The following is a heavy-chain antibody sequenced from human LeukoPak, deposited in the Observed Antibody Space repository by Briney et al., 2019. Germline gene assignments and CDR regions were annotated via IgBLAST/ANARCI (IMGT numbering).Heavy chain of an antibody. CDR3: ARSVILTGYYKHDAFDI. V-gene: IGHV4-59*01. CDR2: IYYSGST. Sequence: PSETLSLTCTVSGGSISSYYWSWIRQPPGKGQEWIGYIYYSGSTNYNPSLKSRVTISVDTSKNQFSLKLSSVTAADTAVYYCARSVILTGYYKHDAFDIWGQGTMVTVSS. D-gene: IGHD3-9*01. CDR1: GGSISSYY. J-gene: IGHJ3*02.